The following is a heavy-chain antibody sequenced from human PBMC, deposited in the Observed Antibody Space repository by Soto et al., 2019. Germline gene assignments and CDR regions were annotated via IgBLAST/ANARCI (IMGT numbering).Heavy chain of an antibody. V-gene: IGHV3-30*18. CDR3: EKGASDSYAFWSVYSYYFDY. Sequence: VQLVESGGGVVQPGRSLRLSCAASGFTFSSYGMHWVRQAPGKGLEWVAVISYDGSNKYYADSVKGRFTISRDNYKNTLYLQMNSLRAEDTAVYYCEKGASDSYAFWSVYSYYFDYWGQLTLVTVSS. D-gene: IGHD3-3*01. J-gene: IGHJ4*02. CDR2: ISYDGSNK. CDR1: GFTFSSYG.